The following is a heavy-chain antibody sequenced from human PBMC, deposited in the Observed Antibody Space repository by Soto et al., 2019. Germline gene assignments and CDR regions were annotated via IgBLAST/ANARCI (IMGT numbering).Heavy chain of an antibody. Sequence: EVQLLESGGGLVQPGGSLRLSCAAAGFTFSSYAMSWVRQAPGKGLEWVSTISTSGGSTHYADSVKGRSTISRDNSKNTQYLQMNSLRAEDTAISYRAKFYGGNSAHSYTIGPRGQGTLVTVS. CDR1: GFTFSSYA. D-gene: IGHD5-18*01. J-gene: IGHJ5*02. V-gene: IGHV3-23*01. CDR3: AKFYGGNSAHSYTIGP. CDR2: ISTSGGST.